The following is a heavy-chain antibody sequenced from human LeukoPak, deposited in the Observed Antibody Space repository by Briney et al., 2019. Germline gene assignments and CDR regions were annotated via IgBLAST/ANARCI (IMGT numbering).Heavy chain of an antibody. CDR2: INHSGST. J-gene: IGHJ5*02. Sequence: PSETLSLTCAVYGGSFSGYYWSWIRQPPGKEREWMGGINHSGSTNYKPSLKSRVTISVDTSKNQFSLKLSSVTAADTAVYYCARGRARIAAAGWFDPWGQGTLVTVSS. V-gene: IGHV4-34*01. D-gene: IGHD6-13*01. CDR3: ARGRARIAAAGWFDP. CDR1: GGSFSGYY.